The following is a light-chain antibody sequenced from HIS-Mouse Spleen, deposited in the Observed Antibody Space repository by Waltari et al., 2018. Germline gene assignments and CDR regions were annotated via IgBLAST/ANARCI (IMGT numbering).Light chain of an antibody. CDR1: KSVRSY. Sequence: EIVLTQSPATLSLSPGERATLSCRASKSVRSYLAWYQQKPGQAPRLLIYDASNRATGIPARFSGSGSGTDFTLTISSLEPEDFAVYYCQQRSNWPTFGGGTKVEIK. V-gene: IGKV3-11*01. J-gene: IGKJ4*01. CDR3: QQRSNWPT. CDR2: DAS.